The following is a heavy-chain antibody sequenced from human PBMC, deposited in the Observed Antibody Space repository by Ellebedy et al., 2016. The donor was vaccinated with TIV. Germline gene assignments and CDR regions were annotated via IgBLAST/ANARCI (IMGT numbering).Heavy chain of an antibody. J-gene: IGHJ4*02. CDR2: ISISGDTT. CDR3: VKGPVYGVGY. CDR1: GITFTSNF. V-gene: IGHV3-23*01. Sequence: PGGSLRLSCAASGITFTSNFMSCDRQPPGRVLAWVERVSAISISGDTTSYADSVKGRFTIPRDNSKNTLYLQMNSLRVEDTAVYYCVKGPVYGVGYWGQGTLVTVSS. D-gene: IGHD5/OR15-5a*01.